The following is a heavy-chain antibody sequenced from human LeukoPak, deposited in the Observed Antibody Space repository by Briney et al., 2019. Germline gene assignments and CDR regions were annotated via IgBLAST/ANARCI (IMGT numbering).Heavy chain of an antibody. V-gene: IGHV1-8*01. CDR3: ARLSQTPDYYSNGGYYYLGY. D-gene: IGHD3-22*01. J-gene: IGHJ4*02. Sequence: ASVKVSCKASRYTFTSYDINWVREAAGQGLEWMGWMNPSTGRTGFAQKFQGRLTMTRDTSISTAYMELSRLRSEDTAVYYCARLSQTPDYYSNGGYYYLGYWGQGTPVTVSS. CDR2: MNPSTGRT. CDR1: RYTFTSYD.